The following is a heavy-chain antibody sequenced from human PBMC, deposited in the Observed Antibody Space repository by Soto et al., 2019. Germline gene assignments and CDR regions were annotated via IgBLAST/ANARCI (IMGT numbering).Heavy chain of an antibody. CDR1: GYSFEDYS. CDR3: VGGSWFD. V-gene: IGHV3-9*01. Sequence: EVQLVESGGDMVQPGRSLTLSCVGSGYSFEDYSMHWVRQAPGKGLEWVSGISWNGNFTGYADSVKGRFTISRDNAKNSLFLQMRSLILEDTALYYCVGGSWFDWGQGTLVTVSS. D-gene: IGHD2-15*01. CDR2: ISWNGNFT. J-gene: IGHJ4*02.